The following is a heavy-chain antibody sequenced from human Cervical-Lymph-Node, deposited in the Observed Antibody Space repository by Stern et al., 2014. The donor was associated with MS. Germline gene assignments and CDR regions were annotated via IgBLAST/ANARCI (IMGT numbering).Heavy chain of an antibody. CDR1: GFSLNTRGVG. V-gene: IGHV2-5*02. D-gene: IGHD6-19*01. CDR2: IYWDDNK. Sequence: QVTLRESGPTLVKPTQTLTLTCSLSGFSLNTRGVGVGWIRQPPGKALEWLALIYWDDNKRFSPSLESRLTITKDTSKNQVVLTMTNMDPVDTGTYYCAHLLSIGIAVSSYYYGLDVWGHGTTVTVSS. CDR3: AHLLSIGIAVSSYYYGLDV. J-gene: IGHJ6*02.